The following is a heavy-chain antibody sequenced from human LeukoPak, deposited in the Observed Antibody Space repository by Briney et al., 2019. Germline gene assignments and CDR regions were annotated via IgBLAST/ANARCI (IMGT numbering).Heavy chain of an antibody. J-gene: IGHJ4*02. Sequence: PGGSLRLSCAASGFTFSSYSMNWVRQAPGKGLEWVSSISSSSSYIYYADSVKGRFTISRDNAKNSLYLQMNNLRAEDTAVYYCAREERIAARPFDYWGQGTLVTVSS. D-gene: IGHD6-6*01. V-gene: IGHV3-21*01. CDR2: ISSSSSYI. CDR1: GFTFSSYS. CDR3: AREERIAARPFDY.